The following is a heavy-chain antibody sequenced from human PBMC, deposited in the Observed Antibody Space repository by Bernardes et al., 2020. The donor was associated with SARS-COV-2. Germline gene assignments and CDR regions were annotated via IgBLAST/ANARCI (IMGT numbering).Heavy chain of an antibody. CDR2: IRGTGATA. V-gene: IGHV3-23*01. J-gene: IGHJ4*02. CDR1: GASVSSGAYF. Sequence: ETLSLTCTVSGASVSSGAYFWTWVRQAPGKGLEWVSIIRGTGATAHYADSVKGRFTVSRDNSNNILYLEMNSLRTEDTATYYCAKSLAGYCYGSTCYWRPLDSWGQGTLVTVSS. CDR3: AKSLAGYCYGSTCYWRPLDS. D-gene: IGHD2-15*01.